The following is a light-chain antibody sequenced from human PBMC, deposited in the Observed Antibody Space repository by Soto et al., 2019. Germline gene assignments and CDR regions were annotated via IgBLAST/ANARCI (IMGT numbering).Light chain of an antibody. J-gene: IGLJ1*01. CDR2: DNN. Sequence: SVLKQPPSVSAAPGQKVTISCSGSSSNIGNKYVSWYQQVPGTAPKLLIYDNNKRPSGIPDRFSGAKSGTSATLGITGLQTGDEADYYCGTWDSSLSAYVFGPGTKVTVL. CDR3: GTWDSSLSAYV. CDR1: SSNIGNKY. V-gene: IGLV1-51*01.